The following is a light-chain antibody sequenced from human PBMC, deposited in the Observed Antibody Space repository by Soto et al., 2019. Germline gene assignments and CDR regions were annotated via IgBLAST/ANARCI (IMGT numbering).Light chain of an antibody. CDR2: RNN. V-gene: IGLV1-47*01. CDR1: SSNIGSSY. J-gene: IGLJ2*01. CDR3: AAWDDSLSGFVV. Sequence: QSVLTQPPSASGTPGQRDTISCSGSSSNIGSSYVYWYQQLPGTAPKLLIYRNNQRPSGVPDRFSGSKSGTSASLAISGLRSEDEADYYCAAWDDSLSGFVVFGGGTKLTVL.